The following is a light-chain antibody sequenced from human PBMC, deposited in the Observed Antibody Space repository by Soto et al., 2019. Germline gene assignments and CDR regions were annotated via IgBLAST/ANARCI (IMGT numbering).Light chain of an antibody. CDR1: NIGSKS. CDR3: QVWDSSSDHVV. CDR2: DDS. J-gene: IGLJ2*01. V-gene: IGLV3-21*02. Sequence: SYELTQPPSVSVAPGQTARITCGGNNIGSKSVHWYQQKPGQAPVLVVYDDSDRPSGLPEPFSGSNSGNTATLTISRVEAGDEADYYCQVWDSSSDHVVFGGGTKLTVL.